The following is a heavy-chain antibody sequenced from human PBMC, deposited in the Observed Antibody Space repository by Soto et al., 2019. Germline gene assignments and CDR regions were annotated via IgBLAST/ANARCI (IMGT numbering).Heavy chain of an antibody. CDR1: GYTFTSYA. Sequence: QVQLVQSGAQVKKPGASVQVTCKTSGYTFTSYALTWVRKAPGQGLERMGWISDYNSNTNYAQKPQGRVTMTTDTSTTTAYMELMSLRSDDTAVYYCARVRGATASRELDYWGQGTLVTVSS. D-gene: IGHD1-26*01. V-gene: IGHV1-18*01. CDR3: ARVRGATASRELDY. J-gene: IGHJ4*02. CDR2: ISDYNSNT.